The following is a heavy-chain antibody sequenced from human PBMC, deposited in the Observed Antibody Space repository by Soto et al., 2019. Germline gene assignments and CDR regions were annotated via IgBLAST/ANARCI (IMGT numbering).Heavy chain of an antibody. J-gene: IGHJ6*02. D-gene: IGHD2-15*01. CDR1: GYTFTTYT. CDR3: ARFIGGAYGMDV. CDR2: LNTGNGNT. V-gene: IGHV1-3*04. Sequence: QVQLVQSGAEVKKPGASVKVSCKASGYTFTTYTMHWVRQAPGQRLEWMGWLNTGNGNTKYSQNFQGRVTITRDTSASTAYMELSSLRSEDTAVYYCARFIGGAYGMDVWGQGTAVTVSS.